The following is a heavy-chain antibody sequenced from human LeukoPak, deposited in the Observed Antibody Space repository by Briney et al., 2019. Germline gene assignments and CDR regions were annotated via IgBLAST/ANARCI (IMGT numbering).Heavy chain of an antibody. D-gene: IGHD3-22*01. CDR2: ISGVGST. J-gene: IGHJ5*02. V-gene: IGHV3-66*01. CDR3: ARSGYYYDSSGSSS. Sequence: PGGSLRLSCAASGFTVSNNYMSWVRQAPGTGLEWVSSISGVGSTSYADSVKGRFTISRDNSRTTLYLQMDSLRPEDTAVNYCARSGYYYDSSGSSSWGQGTLVTVSS. CDR1: GFTVSNNY.